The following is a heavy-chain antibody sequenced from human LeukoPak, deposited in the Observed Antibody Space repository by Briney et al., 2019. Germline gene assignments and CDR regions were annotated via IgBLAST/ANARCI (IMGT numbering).Heavy chain of an antibody. D-gene: IGHD5-18*01. CDR2: ISSSSSTI. J-gene: IGHJ3*02. CDR3: ASEDTAMVRGHDAFDI. Sequence: GGSLRLSCAASGFTFSSYIMNWVRQAPGKGLEWVSYISSSSSTIYYADSVKGRFTISRDKAKNPMYLQMNSLRAEDTAVYYCASEDTAMVRGHDAFDIWGQGTMVTVSS. V-gene: IGHV3-48*01. CDR1: GFTFSSYI.